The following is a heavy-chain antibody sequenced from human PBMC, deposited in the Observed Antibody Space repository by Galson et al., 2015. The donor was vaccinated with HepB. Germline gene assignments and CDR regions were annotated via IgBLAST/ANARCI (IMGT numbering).Heavy chain of an antibody. CDR1: GYTFTSYY. J-gene: IGHJ6*02. Sequence: SVKVSCKASGYTFTSYYMHWVRQAPGQGLEWMGIINPSGGSTSYAQKFQGRVTMTRDTSTSTVYMELSSLRSEDTAAYYCAREYKYGDPDYYCYGMDVWGQGTTVTVSS. CDR3: AREYKYGDPDYYCYGMDV. CDR2: INPSGGST. V-gene: IGHV1-46*01. D-gene: IGHD4-17*01.